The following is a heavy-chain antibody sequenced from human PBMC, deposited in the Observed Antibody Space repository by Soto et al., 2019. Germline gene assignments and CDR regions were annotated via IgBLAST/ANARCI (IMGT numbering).Heavy chain of an antibody. Sequence: QVQLQESGPGLVKPSQTLSLTCTVSGGSIRSAGHYWSWIRQHPGKGLEWIGYINHSGTTFYNPSPKSRLTISVGTSETQFSLRLTSVTAADPAVYFCARWGGVCPDGVCAAPCDPWGQGTLVTVSS. D-gene: IGHD2-8*01. CDR1: GGSIRSAGHY. CDR2: INHSGTT. V-gene: IGHV4-31*03. J-gene: IGHJ5*02. CDR3: ARWGGVCPDGVCAAPCDP.